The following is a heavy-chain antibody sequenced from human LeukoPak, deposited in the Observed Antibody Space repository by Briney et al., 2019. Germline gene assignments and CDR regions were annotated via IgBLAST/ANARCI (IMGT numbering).Heavy chain of an antibody. CDR1: GGSFSGYY. CDR2: INHSGST. J-gene: IGHJ4*02. D-gene: IGHD4-17*01. V-gene: IGHV4-34*01. CDR3: ARAVGDYGDYRIFDY. Sequence: SETLSLTCAVYGGSFSGYYWSWIRQPPGKGLEWIGEINHSGSTNYNPSLKSRVTISVDTSKNQFSLKLSSVTAADTAVYYCARAVGDYGDYRIFDYWGQGTLVTVSS.